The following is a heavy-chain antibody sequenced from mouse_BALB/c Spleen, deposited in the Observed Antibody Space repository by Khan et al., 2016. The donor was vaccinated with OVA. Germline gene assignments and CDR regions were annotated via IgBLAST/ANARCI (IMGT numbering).Heavy chain of an antibody. CDR2: IYPGDGNT. J-gene: IGHJ3*01. CDR1: GYAFSNYL. D-gene: IGHD2-14*01. Sequence: QVQLKESGAELVRSGSSVKISCKASGYAFSNYLMNWVKQGPGQGLEWIGQIYPGDGNTNYNGKFKDKATLTADNSSTTAYMQLSSLTSEDSAVYFCARSGYDYFAYWGQGTLVTVSA. V-gene: IGHV1-80*01. CDR3: ARSGYDYFAY.